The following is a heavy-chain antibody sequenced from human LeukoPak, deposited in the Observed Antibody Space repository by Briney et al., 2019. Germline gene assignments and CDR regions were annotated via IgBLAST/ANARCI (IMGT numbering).Heavy chain of an antibody. CDR1: GFSVSNNF. Sequence: GGSLRLSCAVSGFSVSNNFMSWVRQAPGKGLEWVSVIYNGGDTYYADSVKGRFTISKDNSKNTLYLQMNSLRVEDTAVYYCARDRPGGSYLDFDYWGQGTLVTVSS. CDR3: ARDRPGGSYLDFDY. CDR2: IYNGGDT. J-gene: IGHJ4*02. D-gene: IGHD1-26*01. V-gene: IGHV3-66*01.